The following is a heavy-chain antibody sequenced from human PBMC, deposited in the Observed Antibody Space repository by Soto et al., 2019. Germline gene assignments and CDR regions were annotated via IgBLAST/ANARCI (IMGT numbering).Heavy chain of an antibody. CDR3: ARARPLSPVPDYYGSGSEFDY. V-gene: IGHV1-18*01. CDR1: GYTFTSYG. Sequence: ASVKVSCKASGYTFTSYGISWVRQAPGQGLEWMGWISAYNGNTNYAQKLQGRVTMTTDTSTSTAYMELRSLRSDDTAVYYCARARPLSPVPDYYGSGSEFDYWGQGTLVTVSS. J-gene: IGHJ4*02. CDR2: ISAYNGNT. D-gene: IGHD3-10*01.